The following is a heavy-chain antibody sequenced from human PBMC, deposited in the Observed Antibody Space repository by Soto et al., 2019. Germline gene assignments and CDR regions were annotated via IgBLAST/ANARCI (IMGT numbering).Heavy chain of an antibody. CDR2: ISHDGSKK. J-gene: IGHJ6*02. CDR1: GFTFSSFG. Sequence: GVLRLSCAVSGFTFSSFGMHWVRQAPGEGLEWVAVISHDGSKKYHADSVKGRFTISRDNSKNTLYLQMNSLRTEDTALYYCARVRALDYYYGMDVWGQGTTVTVSS. CDR3: ARVRALDYYYGMDV. V-gene: IGHV3-30*03.